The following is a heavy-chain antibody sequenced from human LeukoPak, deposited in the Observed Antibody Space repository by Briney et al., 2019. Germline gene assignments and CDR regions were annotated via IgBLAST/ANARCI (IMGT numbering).Heavy chain of an antibody. CDR1: GYSINSDYY. D-gene: IGHD3-10*01. V-gene: IGHV4-38-2*02. Sequence: PSETLSLTCAVSGYSINSDYYWGWIRQPPGKGLEWIGYIYYSGSTNYNPSLKSRVTISVDTSKNQFSLKLSSVTAADTAVYYCAREPRYGSGWAYYYYMDVWGKGTTVTVSS. CDR2: IYYSGST. CDR3: AREPRYGSGWAYYYYMDV. J-gene: IGHJ6*03.